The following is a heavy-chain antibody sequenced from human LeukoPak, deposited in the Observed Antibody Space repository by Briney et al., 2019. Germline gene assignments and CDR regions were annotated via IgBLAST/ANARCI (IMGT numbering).Heavy chain of an antibody. CDR1: GGSFSGYY. Sequence: SETLSLTCAVYGGSFSGYYWSWIRQSPGKRLHWIGEINHSGVTDYNPSLESRVTISVNTSKSQFSLKLNSVTAADTAVYYCARGPGLSRANYLDFWGQGTLVTVSS. CDR3: ARGPGLSRANYLDF. D-gene: IGHD7-27*01. J-gene: IGHJ4*02. V-gene: IGHV4-34*01. CDR2: INHSGVT.